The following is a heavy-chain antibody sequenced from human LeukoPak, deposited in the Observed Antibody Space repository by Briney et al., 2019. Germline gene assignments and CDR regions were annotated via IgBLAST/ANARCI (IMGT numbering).Heavy chain of an antibody. CDR2: IYHTGNT. CDR1: GGSISNYY. D-gene: IGHD3-22*01. CDR3: ARDLSGYGASDY. Sequence: SETLSLTCTVSGGSISNYYWSWIRQFPGRGLEWIAYIYHTGNTYYNPSLKSRLTMSLDTSNNQFSLKLSSVTAADTAVYYCARDLSGYGASDYWGQGTLVTVSS. V-gene: IGHV4-59*06. J-gene: IGHJ4*02.